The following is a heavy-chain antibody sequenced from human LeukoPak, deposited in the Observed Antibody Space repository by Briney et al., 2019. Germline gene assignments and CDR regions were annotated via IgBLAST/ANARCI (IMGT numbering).Heavy chain of an antibody. V-gene: IGHV1-69*13. D-gene: IGHD1-26*01. Sequence: ASVKVSCKASGGTFSSYAISWVRQAPGQGLEWMGGIIPIFGTANYAQKFQGRVTITADESTSTAYMELSSLRSEDTAVYYCARDDSSGSYSRKFDYWGQGTLVTVSS. CDR3: ARDDSSGSYSRKFDY. J-gene: IGHJ4*02. CDR2: IIPIFGTA. CDR1: GGTFSSYA.